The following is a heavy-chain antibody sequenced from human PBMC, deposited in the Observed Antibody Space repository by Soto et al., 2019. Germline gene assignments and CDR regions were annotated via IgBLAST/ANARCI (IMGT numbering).Heavy chain of an antibody. CDR3: AKFGRNMITFGGVIVIPNYFDY. V-gene: IGHV3-23*01. CDR1: GFTFSSYA. J-gene: IGHJ4*02. CDR2: ISGSGGST. D-gene: IGHD3-16*02. Sequence: PGGSLRLSCAASGFTFSSYAMSWVRQAPGKGLEWVSAISGSGGSTYYADSVKGRFTISRDNSKNTLYLQMNSLRAEDTAVYYCAKFGRNMITFGGVIVIPNYFDYWGQGTLVTVSS.